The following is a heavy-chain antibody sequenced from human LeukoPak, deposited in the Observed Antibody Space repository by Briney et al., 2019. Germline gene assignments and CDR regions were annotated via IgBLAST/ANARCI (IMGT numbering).Heavy chain of an antibody. J-gene: IGHJ4*02. CDR1: GDSISRSSYY. D-gene: IGHD6-19*01. CDR3: ARVISGWYYFDY. CDR2: FYYSGTT. Sequence: SETLSLTCTVSGDSISRSSYYWGWLRQPPGKGLEWIGSFYYSGTTFYNPSLKSRVTISVDTSKNQFSLKLSSVTAADTAVYYCARVISGWYYFDYWGQGTLVTVSS. V-gene: IGHV4-39*07.